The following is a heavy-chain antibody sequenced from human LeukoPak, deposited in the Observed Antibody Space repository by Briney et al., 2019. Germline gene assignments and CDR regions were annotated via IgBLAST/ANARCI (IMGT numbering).Heavy chain of an antibody. Sequence: GGSLRLSCAASGFTFSSYEMNWVRQAPGKGLEWVSYISSSGSTIYYADSVKGRFTISRDNAKNSLYLQMNSLRAEDTAVYYCARHGIRNSDYWGQGTLVTVSS. CDR1: GFTFSSYE. J-gene: IGHJ4*02. CDR3: ARHGIRNSDY. D-gene: IGHD4-11*01. CDR2: ISSSGSTI. V-gene: IGHV3-48*03.